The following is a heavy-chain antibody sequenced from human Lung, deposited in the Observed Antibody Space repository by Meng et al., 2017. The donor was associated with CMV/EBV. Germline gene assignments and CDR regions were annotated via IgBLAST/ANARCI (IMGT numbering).Heavy chain of an antibody. CDR1: GFTFSSYG. D-gene: IGHD3-9*01. V-gene: IGHV3-30-3*01. CDR3: ARELYYDILTGPRAFDV. CDR2: ISYGGGKE. J-gene: IGHJ3*01. Sequence: GESLKISCAASGFTFSSYGVHWVRQAPGEGLEWVAFISYGGGKEYYADSVKGRFTISRDNSKNMLFLQMDSLRPDDTAVYYCARELYYDILTGPRAFDVWGQGTMVXVSS.